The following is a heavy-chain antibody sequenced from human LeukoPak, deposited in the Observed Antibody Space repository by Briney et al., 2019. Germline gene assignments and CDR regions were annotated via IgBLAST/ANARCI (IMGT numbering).Heavy chain of an antibody. J-gene: IGHJ4*02. CDR3: ARGVYCSGGSCYLYYFDY. CDR1: GFTFSSYD. CDR2: IGTAGDT. Sequence: GGSLRLSCAASGFTFSSYDMYWVRQATGKGLEWVSAIGTAGDTYYPGSVKGRFTISRENAKNSLYLQMNSLRAGDTAVYYCARGVYCSGGSCYLYYFDYWGQGTLVTVSS. V-gene: IGHV3-13*01. D-gene: IGHD2-15*01.